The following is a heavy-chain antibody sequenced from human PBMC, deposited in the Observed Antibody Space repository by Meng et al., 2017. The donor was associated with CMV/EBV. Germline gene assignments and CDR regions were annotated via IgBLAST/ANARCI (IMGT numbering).Heavy chain of an antibody. CDR3: ARWGRWLQFFDY. J-gene: IGHJ4*02. CDR2: IKQDGSEK. Sequence: GESLKISCAASGFTFSSYWMSRVRQAPGKGLEWVANIKQDGSEKYYVDSVKGRFTISRDNAKNSLYLQMNSLRAEDTAVYYCARWGRWLQFFDYWGQGTLVTVSS. V-gene: IGHV3-7*01. CDR1: GFTFSSYW. D-gene: IGHD5-24*01.